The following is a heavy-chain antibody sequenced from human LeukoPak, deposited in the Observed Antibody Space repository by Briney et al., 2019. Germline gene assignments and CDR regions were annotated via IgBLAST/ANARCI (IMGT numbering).Heavy chain of an antibody. CDR1: GFTFSSYA. CDR2: ISGSGGST. CDR3: AREDAGKGYYFDY. Sequence: YPGGSLRLSCAASGFTFSSYAMSWVRQAPGKGLEWVSAISGSGGSTYYADSVKGRFTISRDNAKNSLYLQMNSLRAEDTAVYYCAREDAGKGYYFDYWGQGTLVTVSS. J-gene: IGHJ4*02. V-gene: IGHV3-23*01. D-gene: IGHD6-13*01.